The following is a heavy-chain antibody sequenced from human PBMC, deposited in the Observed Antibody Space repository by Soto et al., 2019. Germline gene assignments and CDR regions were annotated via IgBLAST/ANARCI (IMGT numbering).Heavy chain of an antibody. V-gene: IGHV3-30*18. D-gene: IGHD6-19*01. Sequence: QVQLVESGGGVVQPGRSLRLSCAASGFTFSSYVMHWVRQAPGKGLECVAVISYDGSNKYYADSVKGRFTISRDNSKNTLYLQMNSLRAEDTAVYYCAKESVAGTYYYYYYYMDVWGKGTTVTVSS. J-gene: IGHJ6*03. CDR3: AKESVAGTYYYYYYYMDV. CDR1: GFTFSSYV. CDR2: ISYDGSNK.